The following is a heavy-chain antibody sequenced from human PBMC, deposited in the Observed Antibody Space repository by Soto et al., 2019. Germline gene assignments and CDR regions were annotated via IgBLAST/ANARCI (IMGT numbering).Heavy chain of an antibody. Sequence: GGSLRLSCAASGFTFSSYAMTWVRQAPGKGLEWVSVISGSGDRTYYADAVKGRFTISRDSSENTLYLQMNSLRAEDAAVYYCAKGSSSSCYSAPDYWGQGTLVTVSS. J-gene: IGHJ4*02. D-gene: IGHD2-2*01. CDR3: AKGSSSSCYSAPDY. CDR1: GFTFSSYA. CDR2: ISGSGDRT. V-gene: IGHV3-23*01.